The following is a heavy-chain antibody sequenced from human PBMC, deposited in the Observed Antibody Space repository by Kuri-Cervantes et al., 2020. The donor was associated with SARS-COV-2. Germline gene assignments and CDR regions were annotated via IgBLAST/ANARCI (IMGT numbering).Heavy chain of an antibody. Sequence: SVKVSCKASGGTFSRYAISWVRQAPGQGLEWMGGIIPIFGTANYAQKFQGRVTITTDESTSTAYMELSSLRSEDTAVYYCARDSGGYSGYETNYYMDVWGKGTTVTVSS. J-gene: IGHJ6*03. V-gene: IGHV1-69*05. D-gene: IGHD5-12*01. CDR3: ARDSGGYSGYETNYYMDV. CDR1: GGTFSRYA. CDR2: IIPIFGTA.